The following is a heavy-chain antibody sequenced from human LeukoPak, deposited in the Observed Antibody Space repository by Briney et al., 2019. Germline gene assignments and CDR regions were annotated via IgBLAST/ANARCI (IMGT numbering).Heavy chain of an antibody. Sequence: GGSLRLSCVASGFTFNNFWMNWVRQAPGKGLEWVASIRHDGSDRYYVDSVKGRFTISRDNAKNSLYLQMNSLRAEDAAVYYCARKRGYNYGFGPYGMDVWGQGTSVTVSS. CDR2: IRHDGSDR. D-gene: IGHD5-18*01. J-gene: IGHJ6*02. CDR1: GFTFNNFW. V-gene: IGHV3-7*01. CDR3: ARKRGYNYGFGPYGMDV.